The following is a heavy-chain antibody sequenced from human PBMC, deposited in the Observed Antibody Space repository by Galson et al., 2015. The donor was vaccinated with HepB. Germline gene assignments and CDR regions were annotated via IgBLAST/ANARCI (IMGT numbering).Heavy chain of an antibody. V-gene: IGHV2-5*02. CDR2: IYWDDDK. J-gene: IGHJ4*02. Sequence: PALVKPTQTLTLTCTFSGFSLSTSGEGVGWVRQPPGKALEWLALIYWDDDKRFSPSLKSRLTITKGTSKYQVVLRMTNMDPVDTATYYCVRNSSGWAPFDEWGQGTRVTVSS. D-gene: IGHD6-19*01. CDR3: VRNSSGWAPFDE. CDR1: GFSLSTSGEG.